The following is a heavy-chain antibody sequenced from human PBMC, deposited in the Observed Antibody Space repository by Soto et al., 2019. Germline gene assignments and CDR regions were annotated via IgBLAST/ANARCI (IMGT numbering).Heavy chain of an antibody. CDR2: IIPILGIA. D-gene: IGHD6-13*01. CDR3: ASGSAALPNS. CDR1: GYTCTSYA. Sequence: SVKVSCKASGYTCTSYAMHCVRQAPGQGLEWMGRIIPILGIANYAQKFQGRVTITADKSPSTAYMALSSLRSEDTAVYYCASGSAALPNSWGQGTLVTVS. J-gene: IGHJ4*02. V-gene: IGHV1-69*04.